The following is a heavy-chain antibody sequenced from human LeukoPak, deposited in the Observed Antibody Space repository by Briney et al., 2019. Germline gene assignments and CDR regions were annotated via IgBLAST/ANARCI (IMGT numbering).Heavy chain of an antibody. CDR1: GYSINSGFY. D-gene: IGHD1-1*01. J-gene: IGHJ4*02. CDR3: ARGWNHFDY. V-gene: IGHV4-38-2*02. Sequence: PSETLSLTCTVSGYSINSGFYWGWIRQPPGQGLEWIGSIYHSGSTYYNPSLKSRVTISVDTSKNQFSLKLSSVTAADTAVYYCARGWNHFDYCGQGTLVTVSS. CDR2: IYHSGST.